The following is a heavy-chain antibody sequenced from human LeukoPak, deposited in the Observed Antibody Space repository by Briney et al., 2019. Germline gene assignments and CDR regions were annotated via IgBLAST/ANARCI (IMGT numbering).Heavy chain of an antibody. CDR2: ISAYNGNT. Sequence: ASVKVSRKASGYTFTTYGISWVRQAPGQGLEWMGWISAYNGNTIYAQKLQGRVTMTKDTSTSTVYMELRSLRSDDTAVYYCAFKLELPPSEVWFDPWGQGTLVTVSS. CDR1: GYTFTTYG. CDR3: AFKLELPPSEVWFDP. V-gene: IGHV1-18*01. D-gene: IGHD1-7*01. J-gene: IGHJ5*02.